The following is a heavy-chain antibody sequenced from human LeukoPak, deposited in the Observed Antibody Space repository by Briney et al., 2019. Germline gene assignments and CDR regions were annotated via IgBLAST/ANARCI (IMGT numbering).Heavy chain of an antibody. CDR1: GFTFSTYW. D-gene: IGHD3-10*01. V-gene: IGHV3-74*01. CDR3: ARVWFGYFFQ. CDR2: INTDGSTT. Sequence: GGSLRLSCAASGFTFSTYWMHWVRQTPGKGLVWVSRINTDGSTTNYADSVKGRFTISKDNSNNTVYLQMNSVRVEDTAVYYCARVWFGYFFQWGQGALVTVSS. J-gene: IGHJ4*02.